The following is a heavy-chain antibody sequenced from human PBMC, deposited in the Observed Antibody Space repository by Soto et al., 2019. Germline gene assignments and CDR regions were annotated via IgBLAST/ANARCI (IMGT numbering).Heavy chain of an antibody. CDR3: ARDSPPAMGVYYYYMDV. J-gene: IGHJ6*03. CDR1: GGSISSYY. Sequence: SETLSLTCTVSGGSISSYYWSWIRQPPGKGLEWIGYIYYSGSTNYNPSLKSRVTISVDTSKNQFSLKLSSVTAADTAVYYCARDSPPAMGVYYYYMDVWGKGTTVTVSS. V-gene: IGHV4-59*01. CDR2: IYYSGST. D-gene: IGHD5-18*01.